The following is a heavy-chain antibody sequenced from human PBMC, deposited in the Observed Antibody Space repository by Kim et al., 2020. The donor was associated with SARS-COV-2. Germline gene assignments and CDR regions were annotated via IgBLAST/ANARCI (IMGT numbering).Heavy chain of an antibody. CDR3: AKDRASDYYGSGYFDY. CDR2: ISYDGSNK. V-gene: IGHV3-30*18. Sequence: GGSLRLSCAASGFTFSSYGMHWVRQAPGKGLEWVAVISYDGSNKYYADSVKGRFTISRDNSKNTLYLQMNSLRAEDTAVYYCAKDRASDYYGSGYFDYWGQGTLVTVSS. CDR1: GFTFSSYG. J-gene: IGHJ4*02. D-gene: IGHD3-10*01.